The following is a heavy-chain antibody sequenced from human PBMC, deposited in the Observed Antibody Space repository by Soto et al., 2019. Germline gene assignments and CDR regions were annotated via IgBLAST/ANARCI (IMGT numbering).Heavy chain of an antibody. Sequence: QVQLVQSGAEVKKPGSSVKVSCKASGGTFSSYAISWVRQAPGQGLEWMEGIIPIFGTANYAQKFQGRVTITADESTSTAYMELSSLRSEDTAVYYCARGRGDYVWGSYRLYYFDYWGQGTLVTVSS. CDR1: GGTFSSYA. CDR2: IIPIFGTA. V-gene: IGHV1-69*01. CDR3: ARGRGDYVWGSYRLYYFDY. J-gene: IGHJ4*02. D-gene: IGHD3-16*02.